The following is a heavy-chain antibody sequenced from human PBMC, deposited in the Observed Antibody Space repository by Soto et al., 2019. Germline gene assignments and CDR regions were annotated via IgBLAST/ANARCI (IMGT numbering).Heavy chain of an antibody. CDR2: ISGYNGRT. CDR3: AREGYSSGFVPFDF. CDR1: GYNFRNFG. J-gene: IGHJ3*01. Sequence: QVQLEQSGDAVKKPGASVKVSCKASGYNFRNFGITWVRQASGLGLEWMGWISGYNGRTSSARNFRDRVVLTTDTATNTAYMELRSLTSDDTAIYYCAREGYSSGFVPFDFWGQGTKVTVSS. V-gene: IGHV1-18*01. D-gene: IGHD5-18*01.